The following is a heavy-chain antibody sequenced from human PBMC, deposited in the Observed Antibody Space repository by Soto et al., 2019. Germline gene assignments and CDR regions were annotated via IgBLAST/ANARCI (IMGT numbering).Heavy chain of an antibody. Sequence: PGGSLRLSCAASGFTFSSYAVNWVRQAPGKGLEWVSAISGSGRNTYFAESVKGRFTISRDNAKNTLYLQMNSLRAEDTALYYCAKDLGQSTTHYYPFSALDAWGQGNTVTVSS. CDR1: GFTFSSYA. CDR2: ISGSGRNT. D-gene: IGHD1-1*01. J-gene: IGHJ6*02. CDR3: AKDLGQSTTHYYPFSALDA. V-gene: IGHV3-23*01.